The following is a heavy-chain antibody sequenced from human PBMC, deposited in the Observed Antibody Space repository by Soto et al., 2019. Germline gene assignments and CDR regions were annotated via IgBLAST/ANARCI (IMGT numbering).Heavy chain of an antibody. CDR2: IFHDGTA. CDR1: GVSLTSGNW. D-gene: IGHD2-8*01. V-gene: IGHV4-4*02. J-gene: IGHJ4*02. Sequence: PSETLSLTCAVSGVSLTSGNWWTWVRQSPQRGLEYIGEIFHDGTANYYPSFERRVAMSVDTSRNQFSLKLTSVTAADTAVYFCARLVYDTRLNYMYSHFWGPATLVTLSS. CDR3: ARLVYDTRLNYMYSHF.